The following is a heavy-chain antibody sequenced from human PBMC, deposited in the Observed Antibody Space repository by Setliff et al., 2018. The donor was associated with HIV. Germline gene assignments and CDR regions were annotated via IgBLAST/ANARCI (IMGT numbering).Heavy chain of an antibody. D-gene: IGHD5-12*01. CDR2: IISSSSYI. J-gene: IGHJ6*04. Sequence: PGGSLRLSCATSGFTFSNYNMNWVRQAPGKGLEWVSSIISSSSYIYYADSVKGRFTISRDNAKNSLYLQMNSLRAEDTAVYYCLVAVEEDVWGKGTTVTVSS. CDR3: LVAVEEDV. CDR1: GFTFSNYN. V-gene: IGHV3-21*01.